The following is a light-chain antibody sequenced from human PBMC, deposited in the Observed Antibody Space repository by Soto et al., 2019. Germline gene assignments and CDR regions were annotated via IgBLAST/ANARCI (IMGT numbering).Light chain of an antibody. V-gene: IGLV2-11*01. CDR3: FSYAGYYTLL. J-gene: IGLJ2*01. CDR2: DVN. CDR1: DSDVGTYNY. Sequence: QSALTQPRSVSGSPGQSVTIFCTGTDSDVGTYNYVSWYQQHPGKAPKLMIYDVNKRPSGVPDRFSGSKSGNTASLTISGLQAEDEADYYCFSYAGYYTLLFGGGTKVTVL.